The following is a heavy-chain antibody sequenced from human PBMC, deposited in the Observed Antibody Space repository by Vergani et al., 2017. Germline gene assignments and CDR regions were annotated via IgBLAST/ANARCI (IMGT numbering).Heavy chain of an antibody. J-gene: IGHJ6*03. D-gene: IGHD2-2*02. CDR2: INPSGGST. Sequence: QVQLVQSGAEVKKPGASVKVSCKASGYTFTSYYMHWVRQAPGQGLEWMGIINPSGGSTSYAQKFQGRVTMTRDTSTSTVYMELSSLRSEDTAVYYCASIGYCSSTSCYKDYYYYMDVWGKGTTVTVSS. CDR1: GYTFTSYY. CDR3: ASIGYCSSTSCYKDYYYYMDV. V-gene: IGHV1-46*01.